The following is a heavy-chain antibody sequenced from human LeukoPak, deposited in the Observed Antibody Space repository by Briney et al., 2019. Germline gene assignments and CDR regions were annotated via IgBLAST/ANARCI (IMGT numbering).Heavy chain of an antibody. CDR2: INQDGSEK. J-gene: IGHJ4*02. CDR3: ASYEAAAGIFDY. Sequence: GGSLRLSCAASGFTFSSYWMSWVRQAPGKGLEWVANINQDGSEKYYVDSVKGRFTISRDNAKNTLYLQIKSLRAEDTDVYYCASYEAAAGIFDYWGQGTLVTVSS. D-gene: IGHD6-13*01. CDR1: GFTFSSYW. V-gene: IGHV3-7*01.